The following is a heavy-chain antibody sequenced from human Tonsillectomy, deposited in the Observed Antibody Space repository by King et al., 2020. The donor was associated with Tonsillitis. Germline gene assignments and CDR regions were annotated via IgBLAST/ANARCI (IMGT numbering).Heavy chain of an antibody. D-gene: IGHD4-17*01. V-gene: IGHV4-4*07. CDR3: ARDPRHGDYYYYGMDV. CDR1: GGSISSYY. Sequence: QLQESGPGLVEPSETLSLTCTVSGGSISSYYWSWIRQPAGKGLEWIGRIYTSGSTNYNPSLKSRVTMSVDTSKNQFSLKLSSVTAADTAVYYCARDPRHGDYYYYGMDVWGQGTTVTVSS. J-gene: IGHJ6*02. CDR2: IYTSGST.